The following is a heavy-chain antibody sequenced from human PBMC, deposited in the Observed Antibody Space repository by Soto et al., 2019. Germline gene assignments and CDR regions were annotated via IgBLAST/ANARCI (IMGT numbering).Heavy chain of an antibody. CDR1: GFSFSSYW. CDR3: ARDKGGPIFGREWLNVYYGMDV. D-gene: IGHD3-3*01. V-gene: IGHV3-74*03. CDR2: INTDGGRT. Sequence: WGSLRLACAASGFSFSSYWMHWVRQPPGRGLVWVSRINTDGGRTMHADSVKGRFTISRDNAKNTLYLQMNSLRAEDTAVYYCARDKGGPIFGREWLNVYYGMDVWGQGTTVTVSS. J-gene: IGHJ6*02.